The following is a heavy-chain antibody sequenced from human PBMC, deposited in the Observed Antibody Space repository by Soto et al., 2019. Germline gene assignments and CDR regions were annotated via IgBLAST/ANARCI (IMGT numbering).Heavy chain of an antibody. CDR2: IWYDGRSK. J-gene: IGHJ4*02. CDR3: VRSPCSTSCYVDDY. D-gene: IGHD2-2*01. Sequence: QVQLVESGGGVVQPGRSLRLSCTASGFTFSSYGLHWVRQAPGKGLEWVAVIWYDGRSKYYADSVQGRFTISRDNSKNTLYLQMNNLRAEDTAVYYCVRSPCSTSCYVDDYWGQGTLVTVSS. CDR1: GFTFSSYG. V-gene: IGHV3-33*01.